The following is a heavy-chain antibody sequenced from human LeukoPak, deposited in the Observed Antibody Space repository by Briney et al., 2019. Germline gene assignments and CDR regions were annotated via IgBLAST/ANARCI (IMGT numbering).Heavy chain of an antibody. J-gene: IGHJ4*02. CDR3: ARGGYCSSTSCHFDY. Sequence: GGSLRLSCAASGFTFSSYSMNWVRQAPGKGLEWVSSISSSSSYIYYAGSVKGRFTISRDNAKNSLYLQMNSLRAEDTAVYYCARGGYCSSTSCHFDYWGQGTLVTVSS. CDR1: GFTFSSYS. V-gene: IGHV3-21*01. CDR2: ISSSSSYI. D-gene: IGHD2-2*01.